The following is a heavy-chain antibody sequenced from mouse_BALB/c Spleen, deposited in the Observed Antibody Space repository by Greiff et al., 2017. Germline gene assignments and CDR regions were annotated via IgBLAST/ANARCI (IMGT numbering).Heavy chain of an antibody. V-gene: IGHV2-9*02. D-gene: IGHD1-1*01. CDR3: ARDPHYYGSRRYAMDY. Sequence: VMLVESGPGLVAPSQSLSITCTVSGFSLTSYGVHWVRQPPGKGLEWLGVIWAGGSTNYNSALMSRLSISKDNSKSQVFLKMNSLQTDDTAMYYCARDPHYYGSRRYAMDYWGQGTSVTVSS. J-gene: IGHJ4*01. CDR1: GFSLTSYG. CDR2: IWAGGST.